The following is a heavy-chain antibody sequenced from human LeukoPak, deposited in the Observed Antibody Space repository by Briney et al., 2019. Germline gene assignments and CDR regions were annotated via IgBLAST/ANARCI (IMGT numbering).Heavy chain of an antibody. CDR1: GFPFSASA. J-gene: IGHJ5*02. V-gene: IGHV3-23*01. Sequence: GGSLRLSCAASGFPFSASALTWVRQAPGKGLEWVSHILSTGTTYYADSMRGRFTISRDNSKNTLYLLMTSLRADDTAVYYCATVKYDYGDPVGWFDPWGQGTLVTVSS. CDR2: ILSTGTT. CDR3: ATVKYDYGDPVGWFDP. D-gene: IGHD4-17*01.